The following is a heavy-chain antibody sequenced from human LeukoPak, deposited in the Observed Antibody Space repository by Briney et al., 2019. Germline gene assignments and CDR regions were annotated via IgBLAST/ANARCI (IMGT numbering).Heavy chain of an antibody. D-gene: IGHD3-22*01. CDR2: IIPIFGTA. CDR3: ARGGGQLNYYDSSGPEDY. V-gene: IGHV1-69*13. J-gene: IGHJ4*02. CDR1: GGTFSSYA. Sequence: ASVKVSCKASGGTFSSYAISWVRQAPGQGLEWMGGIIPIFGTANYAQKFQGRVTITADESTSTAYMELSSLRSKDTAVYYCARGGGQLNYYDSSGPEDYWGQGTLVTVSS.